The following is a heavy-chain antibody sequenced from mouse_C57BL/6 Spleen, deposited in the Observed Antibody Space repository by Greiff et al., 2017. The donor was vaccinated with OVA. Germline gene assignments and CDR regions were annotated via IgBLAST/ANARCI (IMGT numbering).Heavy chain of an antibody. CDR2: IYPGSGST. D-gene: IGHD1-1*01. CDR1: GYTFTSYW. V-gene: IGHV1-55*01. CDR3: ARRYYGSSYWYFDV. J-gene: IGHJ1*03. Sequence: QVQLQQPGAELVKPGASVKMSCKASGYTFTSYWITWVKQRPGQGLEWIGDIYPGSGSTNYNEKFKSKATLTVDTSSSTAYLQPSSLTSEDSAVDYCARRYYGSSYWYFDVWGTGTTVTVSA.